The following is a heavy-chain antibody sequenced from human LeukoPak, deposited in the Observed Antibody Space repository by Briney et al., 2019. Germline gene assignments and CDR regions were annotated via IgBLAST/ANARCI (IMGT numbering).Heavy chain of an antibody. J-gene: IGHJ5*02. CDR1: GGSISSGDYY. V-gene: IGHV4-61*08. D-gene: IGHD6-13*01. CDR3: ARENSWSPNWFDP. Sequence: SETLSLTCTVSGGSISSGDYYWSWIRQPPGKGLEWIGYIYYSGSTNYNPSLKSRVTISVDTSKNQFSLKLSSVTAADTAVYYCARENSWSPNWFDPWGQGTLVTVSS. CDR2: IYYSGST.